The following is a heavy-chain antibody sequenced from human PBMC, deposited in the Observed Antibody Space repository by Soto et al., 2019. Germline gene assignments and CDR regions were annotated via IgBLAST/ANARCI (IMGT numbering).Heavy chain of an antibody. CDR2: IYYSGST. Sequence: PSETLSLTCTVSGGSISSYYWSWIRQPPGKGLEWIGYIYYSGSTNYNPSLKSRVTISVDTSKNQFSLKLSSVTAADTAVYYCARHRQSTRDGYDYWGQGTLVTVSS. CDR1: GGSISSYY. D-gene: IGHD5-12*01. J-gene: IGHJ4*02. CDR3: ARHRQSTRDGYDY. V-gene: IGHV4-59*08.